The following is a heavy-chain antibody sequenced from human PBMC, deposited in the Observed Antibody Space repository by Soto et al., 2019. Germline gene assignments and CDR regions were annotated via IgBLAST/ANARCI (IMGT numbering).Heavy chain of an antibody. J-gene: IGHJ6*02. Sequence: QVQLVQSGAEVKKPGASVKVSCKASGYTFTGYYMHWVRQAPGQGLEWMGWINPNSGGTNYAQKFQGWVTMPRDTSISTAYMALSRLRSDDTAVYYCARGLRAAAGGRGYYYGMDVWGQGTTVTVSS. CDR1: GYTFTGYY. V-gene: IGHV1-2*04. CDR2: INPNSGGT. CDR3: ARGLRAAAGGRGYYYGMDV. D-gene: IGHD6-13*01.